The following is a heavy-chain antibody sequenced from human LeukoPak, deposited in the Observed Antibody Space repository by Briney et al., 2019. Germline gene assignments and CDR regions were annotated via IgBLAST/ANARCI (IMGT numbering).Heavy chain of an antibody. D-gene: IGHD3-10*01. CDR3: VSPTPPGYGSGTPDYYYYGMDV. Sequence: ASVEVSCKASGGTFSSYAISWVRQAPGQGLEWMGGIIPIFGTANYAQKFQGRVTITADESTSTAYMELSSLRSEDTAVYYCVSPTPPGYGSGTPDYYYYGMDVWGQGTTVTVSS. CDR1: GGTFSSYA. CDR2: IIPIFGTA. V-gene: IGHV1-69*13. J-gene: IGHJ6*02.